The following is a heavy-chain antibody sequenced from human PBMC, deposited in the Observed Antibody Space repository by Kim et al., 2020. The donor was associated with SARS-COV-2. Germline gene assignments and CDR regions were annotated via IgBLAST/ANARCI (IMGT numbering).Heavy chain of an antibody. V-gene: IGHV1-18*04. Sequence: ASVKVSCKASGYTFTSYGISWVRQAPGQGLEWMGWISAYNGNTNYAQKLQGRVTMTTDTSTSTAYMELRSLRSDDTAVYYCARAMVHCSSTSCYYINYYYYGMDVWGQGTTVTVSS. CDR3: ARAMVHCSSTSCYYINYYYYGMDV. D-gene: IGHD2-2*01. J-gene: IGHJ6*02. CDR1: GYTFTSYG. CDR2: ISAYNGNT.